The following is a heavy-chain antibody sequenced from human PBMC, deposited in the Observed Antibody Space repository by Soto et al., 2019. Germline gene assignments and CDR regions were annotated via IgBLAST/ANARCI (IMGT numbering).Heavy chain of an antibody. CDR3: ARAAYGDYRSLNWFDP. CDR1: GGSISSSGYY. J-gene: IGHJ5*02. CDR2: IYYSGGT. V-gene: IGHV4-31*03. D-gene: IGHD4-17*01. Sequence: SLTCTVSGGSISSSGYYWSWIRQHPEKGLEWIGNIYYSGGTYYNPSLKSRLTISIDTSNNQFSLKLSSVTAADTAIYYCARAAYGDYRSLNWFDPWGQGTLVTVSS.